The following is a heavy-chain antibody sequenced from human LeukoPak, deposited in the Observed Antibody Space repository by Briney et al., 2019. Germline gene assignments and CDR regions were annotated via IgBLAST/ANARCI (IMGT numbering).Heavy chain of an antibody. CDR3: ARDWVQWLVPVLDY. D-gene: IGHD6-19*01. V-gene: IGHV3-7*01. J-gene: IGHJ4*02. Sequence: GGSLRLSCAASGFTFSSYWMSWVRQAPGKGLEWVANIKQDGSEKYYVDSVKGRFTISRDNAKNSLYLQMNSLRAEDTAVYYCARDWVQWLVPVLDYWGQGTLVTVSS. CDR1: GFTFSSYW. CDR2: IKQDGSEK.